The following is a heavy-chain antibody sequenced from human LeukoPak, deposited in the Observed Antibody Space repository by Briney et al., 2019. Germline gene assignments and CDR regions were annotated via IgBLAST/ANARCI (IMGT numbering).Heavy chain of an antibody. CDR2: IYYSGST. J-gene: IGHJ4*02. CDR1: GGSISSYY. D-gene: IGHD4-17*01. CDR3: ASRDFGAMYY. V-gene: IGHV4-59*01. Sequence: PSETLSLTCTVSGGSISSYYWSWIRQPPGKGLEWVGYIYYSGSTNYNPSLKSRVTISIDTSKNQFSLKLTSVTAADTAVYYCASRDFGAMYYWGQGTLVTVSS.